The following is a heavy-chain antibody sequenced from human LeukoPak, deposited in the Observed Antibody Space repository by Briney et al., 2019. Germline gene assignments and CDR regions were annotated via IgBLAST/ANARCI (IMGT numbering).Heavy chain of an antibody. D-gene: IGHD3-10*01. CDR3: ARGYYGSGSHCCHMDV. V-gene: IGHV4-34*01. CDR2: INHSGST. CDR1: VGSFSGYY. J-gene: IGHJ6*03. Sequence: SETLSLTCAVSVGSFSGYYWSWIRQPPGKGLEWIGEINHSGSTNYNSSLKSRVTISVDTSTNQFSMKLSYLIVADTAVYYCARGYYGSGSHCCHMDVWGKGTTITVS.